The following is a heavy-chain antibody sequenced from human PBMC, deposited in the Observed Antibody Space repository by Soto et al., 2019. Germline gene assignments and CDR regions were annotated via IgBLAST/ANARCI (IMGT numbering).Heavy chain of an antibody. V-gene: IGHV4-31*03. D-gene: IGHD6-13*01. CDR2: IYYSGRT. CDR3: ARDRGYGASSSWYDAFDI. J-gene: IGHJ3*02. Sequence: SETLSLTCSVSGGSINSGGYYWSWIRQHPGKGLEWIGYIYYSGRTYYNPSLKSRVTLSVDTSKNQFSLKLSSVTAADTAVYYCARDRGYGASSSWYDAFDIWCQWAMVT. CDR1: GGSINSGGYY.